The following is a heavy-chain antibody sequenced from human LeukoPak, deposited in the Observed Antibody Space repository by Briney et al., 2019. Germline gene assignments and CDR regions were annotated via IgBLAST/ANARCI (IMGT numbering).Heavy chain of an antibody. CDR3: ARAGTPYGSGRRYYYYMDV. J-gene: IGHJ6*03. V-gene: IGHV1-69*13. D-gene: IGHD3-10*01. CDR2: IIPIFGTA. Sequence: GASVKVSCKASGYTFTSYGISWVRQAPGQGLEWMGGIIPIFGTANYAQKFQGRVTITADESTSTAYMELSSLRSEDTAVYYCARAGTPYGSGRRYYYYMDVWGKGTTVTVSS. CDR1: GYTFTSYG.